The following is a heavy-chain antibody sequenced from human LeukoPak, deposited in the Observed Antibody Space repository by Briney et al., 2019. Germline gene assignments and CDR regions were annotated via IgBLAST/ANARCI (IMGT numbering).Heavy chain of an antibody. CDR3: AKEGYYYDSSGEAGIDY. V-gene: IGHV3-30*02. J-gene: IGHJ4*02. Sequence: GGSLRLSCAASGFTFSSYGMHWVRQAPGKGLEWVAFIRYDGSNKYYADSVKGRFTISRDNSKNTLYLQMNSLRAEDTAVYYCAKEGYYYDSSGEAGIDYWGQGTLVTVSS. CDR2: IRYDGSNK. CDR1: GFTFSSYG. D-gene: IGHD3-22*01.